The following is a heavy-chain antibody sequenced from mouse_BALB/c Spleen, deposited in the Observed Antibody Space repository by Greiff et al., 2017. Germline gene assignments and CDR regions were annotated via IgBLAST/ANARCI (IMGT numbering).Heavy chain of an antibody. Sequence: EVQLQQSGPELVKPGASVKIPCKASGYTFTDYNMDWVKQSHGKSLEWIGDINPNNGGTIYNQKFKGKATLTVDKSSSTAYMELRSLTSEDTAVYYCATSRGYYRYDYYAMDYWGQGTSVTVSS. D-gene: IGHD2-14*01. CDR2: INPNNGGT. CDR3: ATSRGYYRYDYYAMDY. CDR1: GYTFTDYN. J-gene: IGHJ4*01. V-gene: IGHV1-18*01.